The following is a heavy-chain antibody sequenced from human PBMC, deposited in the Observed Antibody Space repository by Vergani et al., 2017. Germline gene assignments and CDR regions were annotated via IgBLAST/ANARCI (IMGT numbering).Heavy chain of an antibody. V-gene: IGHV4-38-2*01. CDR1: GYSISSGYY. CDR3: GRQKGSGSQHTPGGFDP. CDR2: IHHSGST. J-gene: IGHJ5*02. D-gene: IGHD3-10*01. Sequence: QVQLQESGPGLVKPSETLSLTCAVSGYSISSGYYWGWIRQPPGKGLEWIGSIHHSGSTYYNPSLKSRVTISVDTSKNQFSLKLSSVTAADTAVYYWGRQKGSGSQHTPGGFDPWGQGTLVTVSS.